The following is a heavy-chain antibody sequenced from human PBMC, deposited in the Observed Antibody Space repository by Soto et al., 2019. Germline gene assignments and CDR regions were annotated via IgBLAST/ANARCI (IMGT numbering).Heavy chain of an antibody. CDR3: ARHYSSGSRNWFDP. Sequence: SATLSLTCSVSVGSINSSIYFWVCFRQPPGKGLEWIGSIYYSGSTYYNPSLRSRVTISVDTSKNQFSLKLSSVTAADTAVFYCARHYSSGSRNWFDPWGQGTLVTVSS. CDR2: IYYSGST. J-gene: IGHJ5*02. V-gene: IGHV4-39*01. CDR1: VGSINSSIYF. D-gene: IGHD6-19*01.